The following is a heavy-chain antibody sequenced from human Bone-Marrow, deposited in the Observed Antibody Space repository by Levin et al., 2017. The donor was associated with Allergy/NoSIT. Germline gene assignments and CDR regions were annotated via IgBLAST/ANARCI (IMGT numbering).Heavy chain of an antibody. J-gene: IGHJ4*02. D-gene: IGHD2-15*01. Sequence: AGGSLRLSCAASGFTVSSNYMSWVRQAPGKGLEWVSVIYSGGSTYYADSVKGRFTISRDNSKNTLYLQMNSLRAEDTAVYYCAREQSRYCSGGSCYLGGFDYWGQGTLVTVSS. CDR2: IYSGGST. CDR1: GFTVSSNY. CDR3: AREQSRYCSGGSCYLGGFDY. V-gene: IGHV3-53*01.